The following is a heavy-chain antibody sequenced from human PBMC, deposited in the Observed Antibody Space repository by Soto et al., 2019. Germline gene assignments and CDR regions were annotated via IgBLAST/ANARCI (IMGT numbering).Heavy chain of an antibody. CDR3: AHRPSYCSGGSCYSGFDY. V-gene: IGHV2-5*02. D-gene: IGHD2-15*01. J-gene: IGHJ4*02. CDR1: GFSLSTSGVG. Sequence: QITLKESGPTLVKPTQTLTLTCTFSGFSLSTSGVGVGWIRQPPGQALEWLALIYWDDDKRYSPSLKSRLTITKDTSKNQVVLTMTNMDNVDTASYYCAHRPSYCSGGSCYSGFDYWGQGTLVTVSS. CDR2: IYWDDDK.